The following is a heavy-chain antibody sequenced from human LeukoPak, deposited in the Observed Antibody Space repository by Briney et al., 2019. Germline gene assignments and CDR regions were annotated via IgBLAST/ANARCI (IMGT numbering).Heavy chain of an antibody. J-gene: IGHJ4*02. D-gene: IGHD6-19*01. CDR1: GGSIRSSSYY. V-gene: IGHV4-39*02. Sequence: SETLSLTCTVSGGSIRSSSYYWGWIRQPPGKGLEWIGSIYYSGSTYYNASLKSRGTISVDTSKNQFSLKLNSVTAADTAMYYCARESTTVAGTFDYWGQGTLVTVSS. CDR2: IYYSGST. CDR3: ARESTTVAGTFDY.